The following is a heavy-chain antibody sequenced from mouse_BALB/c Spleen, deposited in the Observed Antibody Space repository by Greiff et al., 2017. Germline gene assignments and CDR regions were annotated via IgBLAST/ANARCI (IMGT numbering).Heavy chain of an antibody. CDR1: GYSITSDYA. CDR3: ARENYGNSFAY. D-gene: IGHD2-1*01. J-gene: IGHJ3*01. V-gene: IGHV3-2*02. CDR2: ISYSGST. Sequence: EVQLVESGPGLVKPSQSLSLTCTVTGYSITSDYAWNWIRQFPGNKLEWMGYISYSGSTSYNPSLKSRISITRDTSKNQFFLQLNSVTTEDTATYYCARENYGNSFAYWGQGTLVTVSA.